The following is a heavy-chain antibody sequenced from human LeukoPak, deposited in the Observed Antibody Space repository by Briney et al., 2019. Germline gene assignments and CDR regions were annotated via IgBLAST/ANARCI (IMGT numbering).Heavy chain of an antibody. J-gene: IGHJ4*02. D-gene: IGHD3-22*01. CDR3: AKSYYYDSRDYYVNHTFDY. Sequence: GGSLRLSCAASGFTFSSYAMDWVRQAPGKGLEWVTAISVSGGSTYSADSVKGRFTISRDNAKNTLYLQMNSPRAEDTAVYYCAKSYYYDSRDYYVNHTFDYWGQGTLVTVSS. CDR2: ISVSGGST. CDR1: GFTFSSYA. V-gene: IGHV3-23*01.